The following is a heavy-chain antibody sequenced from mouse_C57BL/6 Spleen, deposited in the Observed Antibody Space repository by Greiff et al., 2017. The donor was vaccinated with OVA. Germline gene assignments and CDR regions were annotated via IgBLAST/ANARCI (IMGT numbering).Heavy chain of an antibody. V-gene: IGHV1-69*01. CDR3: SRCGDYYGSSYFDV. J-gene: IGHJ1*03. Sequence: VQLQQSGAELVMPGASVKLSCKASGYTFTSYWMHWVKQRPGQGLEWIGEIDPSDSYTNYNQKFKGKSTLTVYKSSSTAYMQLSSLTSEDSAVYYGSRCGDYYGSSYFDVWGTGTTVTVSS. D-gene: IGHD1-1*01. CDR2: IDPSDSYT. CDR1: GYTFTSYW.